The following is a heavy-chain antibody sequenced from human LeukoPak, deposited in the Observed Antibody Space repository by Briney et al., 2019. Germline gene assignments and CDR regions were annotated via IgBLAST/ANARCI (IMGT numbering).Heavy chain of an antibody. CDR2: ISWNSGSI. J-gene: IGHJ4*02. V-gene: IGHV3-9*01. Sequence: GGSLRLSCAASGFTFSSYAMSWVRQAPGKGLEWVSGISWNSGSIGYADSVKGRFTISRDNAKNSLYLQMNSLRAEDTALYYCAKDFSDCGQGTLVTVSS. CDR1: GFTFSSYA. CDR3: AKDFSD.